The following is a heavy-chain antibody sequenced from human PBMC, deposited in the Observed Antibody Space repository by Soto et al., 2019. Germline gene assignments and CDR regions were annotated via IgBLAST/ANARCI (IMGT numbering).Heavy chain of an antibody. V-gene: IGHV3-30*18. CDR1: GFTFSSYG. D-gene: IGHD3-22*01. J-gene: IGHJ4*02. Sequence: QVQLVESGGGVVQPGRSLRLSCAASGFTFSSYGMHWVRQAPGKGLEWVAVISYDGSNKYYADSVKGRFTISRDNSKNTLYLQMTSLRAEDTAVYYCAKDSSYYYASSGYDSWGQGTLVTVSS. CDR3: AKDSSYYYASSGYDS. CDR2: ISYDGSNK.